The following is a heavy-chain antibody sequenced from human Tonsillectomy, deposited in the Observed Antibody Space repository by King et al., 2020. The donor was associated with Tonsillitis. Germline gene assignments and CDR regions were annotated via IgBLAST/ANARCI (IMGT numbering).Heavy chain of an antibody. D-gene: IGHD2-15*01. J-gene: IGHJ4*02. CDR3: AKGPSYCSGGSCYFIDC. CDR2: ISYDGSNK. V-gene: IGHV3-30*18. CDR1: AFTFSSYD. Sequence: VQLVESGGGVVQPGRSLRLSCAASAFTFSSYDMHWVRQAPGKGLEWVAVISYDGSNKYYADSVKGRFTISRDKSKNTLYLQMNSLRAEDAAVYYCAKGPSYCSGGSCYFIDCWGQGTLVTVSS.